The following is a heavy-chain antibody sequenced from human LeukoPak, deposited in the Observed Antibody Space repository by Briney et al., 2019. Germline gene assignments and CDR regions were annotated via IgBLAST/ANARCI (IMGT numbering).Heavy chain of an antibody. Sequence: GGSLRLSCAASGFTFSSYSMNWVRQAPGKGLEWVSSISSSSSYIYYADSAKGRFTISRDNAQNSLYLQMNSLRAEDTAVYYCAREGAVYYYDSSGSQGQYYYYGMDVWGQGTTVTVSS. J-gene: IGHJ6*02. CDR1: GFTFSSYS. V-gene: IGHV3-21*01. CDR3: AREGAVYYYDSSGSQGQYYYYGMDV. CDR2: ISSSSSYI. D-gene: IGHD3-22*01.